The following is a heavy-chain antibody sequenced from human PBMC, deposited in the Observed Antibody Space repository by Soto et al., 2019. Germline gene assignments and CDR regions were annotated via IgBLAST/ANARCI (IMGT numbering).Heavy chain of an antibody. CDR2: IYTSGST. J-gene: IGHJ6*02. CDR1: GGSISSYY. CDR3: AREAISGMDV. D-gene: IGHD3-9*01. V-gene: IGHV4-4*07. Sequence: QVQLQESGTGLVKPSETLSLTCTVSGGSISSYYWSWIRQPAGKGLEWIGRIYTSGSTNYNPSLKSRLTLSVDTYKNQFSLQLSSGTAADTAVYYCAREAISGMDVWGQGTTVPVSS.